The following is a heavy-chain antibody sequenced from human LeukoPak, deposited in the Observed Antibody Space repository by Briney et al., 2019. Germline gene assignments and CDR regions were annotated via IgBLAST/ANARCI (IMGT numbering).Heavy chain of an antibody. J-gene: IGHJ5*02. CDR2: IYSSGST. D-gene: IGHD3-16*01. Sequence: SETLSLTCTVSGDSISSYYWNWIRQPPGKGLEWIGYIYSSGSTTYNLSLKSRVTISVDTSKNQFSLKLSSVTAADTAVYYCARSYTYWFDPWGQGTLVTVSS. CDR1: GDSISSYY. V-gene: IGHV4-4*09. CDR3: ARSYTYWFDP.